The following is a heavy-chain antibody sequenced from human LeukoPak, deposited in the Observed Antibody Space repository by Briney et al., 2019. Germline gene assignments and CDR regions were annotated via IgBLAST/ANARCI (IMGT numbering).Heavy chain of an antibody. CDR2: INNDGSST. D-gene: IGHD2-2*01. V-gene: IGHV3-74*01. J-gene: IGHJ4*02. Sequence: GGSLRLSCAASGFTFSHYWMHWVRQVPGKGLVWVSHINNDGSSTTYADSVKGRFTISRDNAKNSLFLQMNSLKDEDTAVYYCASHSVGVLPIATFDYWGQGTLVTVSS. CDR3: ASHSVGVLPIATFDY. CDR1: GFTFSHYW.